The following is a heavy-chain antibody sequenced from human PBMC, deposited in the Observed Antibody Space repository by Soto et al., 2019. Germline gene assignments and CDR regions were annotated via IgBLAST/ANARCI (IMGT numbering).Heavy chain of an antibody. J-gene: IGHJ4*02. CDR1: GDSISSFNW. D-gene: IGHD2-21*01. V-gene: IGHV4-4*02. Sequence: QVQLQEAGPGVVQPSGTLSLTCSVSGDSISSFNWWPWVRQSPGKSLEWIGEKIHGAAGTNYNPSLPSRVTISPDLSNTQFSLKVTSVTAAATAISYCACCGHSSKIDFWGQGTLVAVSS. CDR2: KIHGAAGT. CDR3: ACCGHSSKIDF.